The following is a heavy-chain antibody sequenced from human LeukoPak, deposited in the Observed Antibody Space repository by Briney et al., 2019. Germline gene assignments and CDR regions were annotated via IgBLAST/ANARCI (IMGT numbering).Heavy chain of an antibody. D-gene: IGHD5-12*01. Sequence: GGSLRLSCAASGFTFSSYGMHWVRQAPGKGLEWVAVISYDGSNKYYADSVKGRFTISRDNSKNTLYLQMNSLRAEDTAVYYCAKSIVATIRLYYGMDVWGKGTTVTVSP. CDR2: ISYDGSNK. CDR1: GFTFSSYG. CDR3: AKSIVATIRLYYGMDV. V-gene: IGHV3-30*18. J-gene: IGHJ6*04.